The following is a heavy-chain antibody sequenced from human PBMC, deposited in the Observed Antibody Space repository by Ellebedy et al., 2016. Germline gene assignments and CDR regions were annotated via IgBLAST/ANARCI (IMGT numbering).Heavy chain of an antibody. CDR2: ISTYTGDT. V-gene: IGHV1-18*01. Sequence: ASVKVSCRASGYTFTSSGISWVRQAPGQGLEWMGWISTYTGDTNYVEKFQGRVTMTRDTSTNTAYMELRSLRSDDTAVYYCARDIDYTADLWGQGTLVTVSS. D-gene: IGHD4-11*01. CDR3: ARDIDYTADL. J-gene: IGHJ5*02. CDR1: GYTFTSSG.